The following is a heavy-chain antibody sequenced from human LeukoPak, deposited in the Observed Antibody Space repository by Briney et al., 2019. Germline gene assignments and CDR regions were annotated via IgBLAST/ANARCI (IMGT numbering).Heavy chain of an antibody. J-gene: IGHJ4*02. Sequence: ASVKVSCKASGYTFTGYYMHWVRQAPGQGLEWMGWINPNSGGTNYAQKFQGRVTMTRDTSISTAYMEPSRLRSDDTAVYYCARVAATVTWVDYWGQGTLVTVSS. CDR2: INPNSGGT. D-gene: IGHD4-17*01. V-gene: IGHV1-2*02. CDR1: GYTFTGYY. CDR3: ARVAATVTWVDY.